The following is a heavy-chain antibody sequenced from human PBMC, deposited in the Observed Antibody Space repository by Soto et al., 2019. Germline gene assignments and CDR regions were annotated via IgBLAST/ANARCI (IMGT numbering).Heavy chain of an antibody. J-gene: IGHJ4*02. CDR2: SVAGSGNT. V-gene: IGHV1-18*01. CDR1: DYAFSAYG. Sequence: QGQLVQSGAEVTKPGASVKVSCKTSDYAFSAYGLSWVRQAPGQGLKWMGGSVAGSGNTVYAQDFQGRVTVTTDRSTNTGYMELRSLTSDDTALYYCARVEGSGSGSRHFDTWGQGTLVTVSS. CDR3: ARVEGSGSGSRHFDT. D-gene: IGHD3-10*01.